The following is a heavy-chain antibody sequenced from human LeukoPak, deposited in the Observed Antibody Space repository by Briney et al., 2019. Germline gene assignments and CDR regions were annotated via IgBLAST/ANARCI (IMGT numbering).Heavy chain of an antibody. CDR3: ARLWGDATIFDL. V-gene: IGHV3-7*01. CDR2: IEDNGSRK. D-gene: IGHD5-12*01. Sequence: GGSLRLSCAASGFTFTNYWMTWVRQAPGKGLEWVASIEDNGSRKNYGDSVKGRFTISRDNAENSLYLQMNILRVEDTAVYYCARLWGDATIFDLWGRGTLVTVSS. CDR1: GFTFTNYW. J-gene: IGHJ4*02.